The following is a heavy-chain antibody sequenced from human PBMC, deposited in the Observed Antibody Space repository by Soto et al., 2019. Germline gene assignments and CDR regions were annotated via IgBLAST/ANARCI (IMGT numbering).Heavy chain of an antibody. J-gene: IGHJ4*02. CDR2: INHSGST. Sequence: SETLSLTCAVYGGSFSGYYWTWIRQPPGTGLEWIGEINHSGSTNYNPSLKSRVTISVDTSKNQFSLKLSSVTAADTAVFYCASVGRPNLLSLCGQGSLVP. CDR3: ASVGRPNLLSL. CDR1: GGSFSGYY. D-gene: IGHD2-15*01. V-gene: IGHV4-34*01.